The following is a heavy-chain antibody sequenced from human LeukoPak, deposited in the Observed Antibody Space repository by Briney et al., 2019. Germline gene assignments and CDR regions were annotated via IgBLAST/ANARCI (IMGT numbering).Heavy chain of an antibody. CDR2: IYYSGST. D-gene: IGHD3-10*01. V-gene: IGHV4-39*01. CDR3: AIISVIGLYFDF. J-gene: IGHJ4*02. Sequence: SETLSLTCTVSGGSISSSSYYWGWIRQPPGKGLEWIGSIYYSGSTYYNPSLKSRVTISVDTPKNQFSLKLSSVTAANTAVYYCAIISVIGLYFDFWGQGTLVTVSS. CDR1: GGSISSSSYY.